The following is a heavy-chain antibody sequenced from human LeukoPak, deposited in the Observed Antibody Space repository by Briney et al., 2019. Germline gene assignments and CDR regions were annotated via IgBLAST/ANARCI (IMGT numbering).Heavy chain of an antibody. V-gene: IGHV3-23*01. Sequence: GGSLRLSCAASDFTFSTYGMSWVRQAPGKGLEWVSSISGSGGSTYYADSVKGRFTISRDNSKNTLYLQMNSLRAEDTAVYYCAKVPLIAAPKRFDYWGQGTLVTVSS. CDR2: ISGSGGST. CDR3: AKVPLIAAPKRFDY. J-gene: IGHJ4*02. CDR1: DFTFSTYG. D-gene: IGHD6-13*01.